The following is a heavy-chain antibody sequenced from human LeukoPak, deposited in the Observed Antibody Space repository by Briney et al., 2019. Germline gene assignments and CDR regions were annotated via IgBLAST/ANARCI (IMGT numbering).Heavy chain of an antibody. D-gene: IGHD3-16*01. J-gene: IGHJ4*02. Sequence: GGSLRLSCAASGFTFSNTFSNYAMSWVRQAPGKGLEWVSAISGSGGRTYYADSVKGRFTISRDNSKNTLYLQMNSLRAEDTAVYYCAKGEMTNKRHGDYWGQGILVTVSS. CDR3: AKGEMTNKRHGDY. V-gene: IGHV3-23*01. CDR1: GFTFSNTFSNYA. CDR2: ISGSGGRT.